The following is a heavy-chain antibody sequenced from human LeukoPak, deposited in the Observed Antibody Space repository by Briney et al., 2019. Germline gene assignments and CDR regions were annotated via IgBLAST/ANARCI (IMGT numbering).Heavy chain of an antibody. CDR3: ARDRLEFYGDYDY. CDR2: IYHSGST. D-gene: IGHD4-17*01. V-gene: IGHV4-34*01. Sequence: SETLSLTCAVYGGSFSGYYWSWIRQPPGKGLEWIGSIYHSGSTYYNPSLKSRVTISVDTSKNQFSLKLSSVTAADTAVYYCARDRLEFYGDYDYWGQGTLVTVSS. J-gene: IGHJ4*02. CDR1: GGSFSGYY.